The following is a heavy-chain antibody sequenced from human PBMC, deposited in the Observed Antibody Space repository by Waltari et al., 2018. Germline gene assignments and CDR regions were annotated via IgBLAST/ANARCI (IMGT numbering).Heavy chain of an antibody. J-gene: IGHJ3*02. CDR1: GGSISRSNEY. V-gene: IGHV4-39*01. CDR2: IYLSGNT. Sequence: QLQLQESGPGLVKPSETLSLTCTVSGGSISRSNEYWGWIRQPPGKGLEWIGNIYLSGNTYYTPSLVSRVTISIDTAKNQCFLRLTSVTAVDTALYYCARRGTVSETGAFDMWGQGTVVTVSS. D-gene: IGHD3-16*01. CDR3: ARRGTVSETGAFDM.